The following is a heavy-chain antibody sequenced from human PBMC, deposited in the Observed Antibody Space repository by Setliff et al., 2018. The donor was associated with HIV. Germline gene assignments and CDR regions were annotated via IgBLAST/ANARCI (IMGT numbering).Heavy chain of an antibody. V-gene: IGHV4-59*12. D-gene: IGHD5-18*01. Sequence: SETLSLTCTVSGGSISNLYWSWVRQPPGKGLEWIGHIYYSGSTNYNPSLKSRVTISLDTSRNQFSLKLYSVTAADTSVYYCARRWGIRGYSSWGQGTLVTVSS. J-gene: IGHJ5*02. CDR1: GGSISNLY. CDR2: IYYSGST. CDR3: ARRWGIRGYSS.